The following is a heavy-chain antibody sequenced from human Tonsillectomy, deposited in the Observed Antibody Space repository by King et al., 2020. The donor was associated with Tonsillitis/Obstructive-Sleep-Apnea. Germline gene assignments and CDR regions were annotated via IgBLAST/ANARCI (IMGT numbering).Heavy chain of an antibody. D-gene: IGHD2-8*02. CDR1: GYTFIGYY. V-gene: IGHV1-2*02. Sequence: VQLVQSGAEVKKPGASVKVSCKASGYTFIGYYMQWVRQAPGQGLEWMGWINPNSGGTNYAQKFQGRGTMTRNTSISTAYMELSRLRSDETAVYYCARGECTGDRAYFDYWGQGTLVTVSS. J-gene: IGHJ4*02. CDR3: ARGECTGDRAYFDY. CDR2: INPNSGGT.